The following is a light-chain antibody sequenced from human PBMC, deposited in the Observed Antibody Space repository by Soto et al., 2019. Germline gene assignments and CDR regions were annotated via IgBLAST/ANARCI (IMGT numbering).Light chain of an antibody. CDR1: QSVSSSY. CDR3: QQYRSLIT. Sequence: EIVMTPSPDTLCVSPGERATISCVASQSVSSSYLAWYQLKPGLAPRLLIYDASSRATGIPDRFSGSGSGTDFTLTINRLEPEDSAVYYCQQYRSLITFGQGTRLEIK. CDR2: DAS. J-gene: IGKJ5*01. V-gene: IGKV3D-20*01.